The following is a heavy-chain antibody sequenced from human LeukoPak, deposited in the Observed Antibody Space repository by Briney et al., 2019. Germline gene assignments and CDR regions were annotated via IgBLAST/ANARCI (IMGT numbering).Heavy chain of an antibody. V-gene: IGHV4-34*01. J-gene: IGHJ6*03. Sequence: NASETLSLTCAVYGGSFSNYYWSWIRQPPGKGPEWIGEINDSGRTNYNPSLMSHVTVSVDTSKNQFSRRLTSVTATDTAVYYCARRWNYGRNYYIDVWGNGATVSVSS. CDR3: ARRWNYGRNYYIDV. CDR1: GGSFSNYY. CDR2: INDSGRT. D-gene: IGHD1-7*01.